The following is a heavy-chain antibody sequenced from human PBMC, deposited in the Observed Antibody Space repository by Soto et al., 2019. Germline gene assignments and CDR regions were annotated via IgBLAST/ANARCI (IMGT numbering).Heavy chain of an antibody. V-gene: IGHV1-18*01. CDR3: AREIGIAVAGTYYYYGMDV. Sequence: ASVKVSCKASGYTFTSYGISWVRQAPGQGLEWMGWISAYNGNTNYAQKLQGRVTMTTDTSTSTAYMELRSLRSDDTAVYYCAREIGIAVAGTYYYYGMDVWGQGTTVTVSS. CDR1: GYTFTSYG. CDR2: ISAYNGNT. D-gene: IGHD6-19*01. J-gene: IGHJ6*02.